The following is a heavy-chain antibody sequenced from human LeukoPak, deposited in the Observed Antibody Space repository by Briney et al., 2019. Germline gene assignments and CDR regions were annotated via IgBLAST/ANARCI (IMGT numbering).Heavy chain of an antibody. D-gene: IGHD5-24*01. J-gene: IGHJ4*02. V-gene: IGHV3-49*03. CDR3: ARGRAGSRLQLIFDD. CDR1: GFTSGDYA. Sequence: GRSLRLSCTASGFTSGDYAMSWFRQAPGKGLEWVSFIRRNSYGGTAEYAASVKGRFTMSRDDSRSIAYLQMNSLESEDTAVYFCARGRAGSRLQLIFDDWGQGTLVTVSS. CDR2: IRRNSYGGTA.